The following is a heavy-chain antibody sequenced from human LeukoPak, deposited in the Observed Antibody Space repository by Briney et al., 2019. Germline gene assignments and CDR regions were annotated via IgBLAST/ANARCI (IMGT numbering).Heavy chain of an antibody. CDR2: ISAGGTPV. J-gene: IGHJ4*02. V-gene: IGHV3-48*01. CDR1: GFTFRSYR. Sequence: GGSLNLSFAAPGFTFRSYRMTWVRLAPGKGQEWISYISAGGTPVYYADSVEGRFTVSRDNEKNSLYLQLNSLRADDTAVYYCARDFRSSSWYIGDYWGQGAQVTVSP. D-gene: IGHD6-13*01. CDR3: ARDFRSSSWYIGDY.